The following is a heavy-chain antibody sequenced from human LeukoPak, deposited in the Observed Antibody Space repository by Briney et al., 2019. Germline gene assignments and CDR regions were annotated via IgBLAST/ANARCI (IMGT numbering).Heavy chain of an antibody. CDR1: GGSISSYY. CDR3: ARGTLAAAGVVYYYYYGMDV. Sequence: SETLSLTCTVSGGSISSYYWSWIRQPPGKGLEWIGYIYYSGSTNYNPSLKSRVTISVDTSKNQFSLELSSVTAADTAVYYCARGTLAAAGVVYYYYYGMDVWGQGTTVTVSS. D-gene: IGHD6-13*01. J-gene: IGHJ6*02. V-gene: IGHV4-59*12. CDR2: IYYSGST.